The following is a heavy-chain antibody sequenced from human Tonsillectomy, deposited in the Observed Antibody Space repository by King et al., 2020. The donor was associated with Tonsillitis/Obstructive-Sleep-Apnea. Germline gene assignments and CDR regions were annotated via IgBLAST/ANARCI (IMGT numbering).Heavy chain of an antibody. J-gene: IGHJ4*02. CDR3: ARDRSSSWSLDY. CDR1: GFTFSSFG. CDR2: ISYDGSKT. D-gene: IGHD6-13*01. Sequence: VQLVESGGGGVQPGRSLRLSCAASGFTFSSFGMHWVRQAPGKGLEWVAVISYDGSKTYYADSVKGRFTVSKDDSKNTLYLQMNSLRAEDAAVYYCARDRSSSWSLDYWGQGTLVTVSS. V-gene: IGHV3-30*03.